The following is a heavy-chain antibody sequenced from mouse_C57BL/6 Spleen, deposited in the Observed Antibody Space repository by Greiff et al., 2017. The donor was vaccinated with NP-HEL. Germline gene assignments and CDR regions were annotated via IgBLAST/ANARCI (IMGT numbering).Heavy chain of an antibody. CDR2: IDPSDSET. J-gene: IGHJ2*01. CDR1: GYTFTSYW. CDR3: ARRKNYGSSYGYFDY. Sequence: QVHVKQPGAELVRPGSSVKLSCKASGYTFTSYWIHWVKQRPIQGLEWIGNIDPSDSETHYNQKFKDKATLTVDKSSSTAYMQLSSLTSEDSAVYYCARRKNYGSSYGYFDYWGQGTTLTVSS. V-gene: IGHV1-52*01. D-gene: IGHD1-1*01.